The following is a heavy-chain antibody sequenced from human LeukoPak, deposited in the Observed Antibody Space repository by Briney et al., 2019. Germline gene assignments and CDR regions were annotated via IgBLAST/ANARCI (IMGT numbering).Heavy chain of an antibody. CDR3: ARGRAMVRGVIRSAFDY. V-gene: IGHV1-69*01. D-gene: IGHD3-10*01. CDR2: IIPIFGTA. J-gene: IGHJ4*02. Sequence: ASVKVSCKASGGTFSSYAISWVRQAPGQGLEWMGGIIPIFGTANYAQKFQGRVTITADESTSTAYMELSSLRSEDTAVYYCARGRAMVRGVIRSAFDYWGGGTLVTVSS. CDR1: GGTFSSYA.